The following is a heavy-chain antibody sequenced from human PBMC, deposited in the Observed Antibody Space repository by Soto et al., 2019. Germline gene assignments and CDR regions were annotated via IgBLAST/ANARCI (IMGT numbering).Heavy chain of an antibody. V-gene: IGHV3-7*05. J-gene: IGHJ6*01. CDR1: WCTCTNHG. CDR3: ARASSGIGRYCYGMDF. CDR2: IKQDGSEK. Sequence: AASWCTCTNHGVSWVRQEQGEGLELVANIKQDGSEKYYVDSVQGRFTISRDNAKNSLYLQMNSLRAEDTAVYYCARASSGIGRYCYGMDFWGQGSTVTVSS. D-gene: IGHD1-26*01.